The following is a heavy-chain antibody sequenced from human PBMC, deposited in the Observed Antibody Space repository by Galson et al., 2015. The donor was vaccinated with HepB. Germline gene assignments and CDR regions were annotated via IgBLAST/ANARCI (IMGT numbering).Heavy chain of an antibody. CDR3: ARDMQAST. CDR1: GFTFSYSA. J-gene: IGHJ5*02. V-gene: IGHV3-23*01. Sequence: SLRLSCAASGFTFSYSAMTWVRQAPGKGLQWVSLISASGGHAYYTDSVKGRFTISRDDSKNTLYLQMNSLRGEDTAVYYCARDMQASTWGQGTLVTVSS. CDR2: ISASGGHA. D-gene: IGHD2-2*01.